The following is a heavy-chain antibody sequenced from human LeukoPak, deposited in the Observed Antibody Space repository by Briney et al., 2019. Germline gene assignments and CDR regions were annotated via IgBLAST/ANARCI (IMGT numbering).Heavy chain of an antibody. CDR2: INAGNGNT. D-gene: IGHD3-10*01. Sequence: ASVKVSCKASGYTFTSYAMHWVRQAPGQRLEWMGWINAGNGNTKYSQKFQGRVTITTDESTSTAYMELSSLRSEDTAVYYCAREEPPSMVRGVQYWGQGTLVTVSS. J-gene: IGHJ4*02. V-gene: IGHV1-3*01. CDR3: AREEPPSMVRGVQY. CDR1: GYTFTSYA.